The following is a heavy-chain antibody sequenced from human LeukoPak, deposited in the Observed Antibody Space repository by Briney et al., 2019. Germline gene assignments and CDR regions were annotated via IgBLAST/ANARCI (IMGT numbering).Heavy chain of an antibody. CDR2: ISSSSSYI. Sequence: PGGSLRLSCAASGFTFSSYGMNWVRQAPGKGLEWVSSISSSSSYIYYADSVKGRFTISRDNAKNSLYLQMNSLRAEDTAVYYCARGPYSGSYWGGYWGQGTLVTVSS. D-gene: IGHD1-26*01. CDR3: ARGPYSGSYWGGY. V-gene: IGHV3-21*01. J-gene: IGHJ4*02. CDR1: GFTFSSYG.